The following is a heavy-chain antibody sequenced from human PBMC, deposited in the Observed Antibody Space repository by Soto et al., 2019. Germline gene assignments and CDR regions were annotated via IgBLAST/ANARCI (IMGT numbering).Heavy chain of an antibody. CDR2: ISSSSSYI. CDR1: GFTFSSYS. CDR3: ARCLRRITMIVEAFDI. Sequence: EVQLVESGGGLVKPGGSLRLSCAASGFTFSSYSMNWVRQAPGKGLEWVSSISSSSSYIYYADSVKGRFTISRDNAKNSLYLQMSSLRAEATAVYYCARCLRRITMIVEAFDIWGQGTMVTVSS. V-gene: IGHV3-21*01. D-gene: IGHD3-22*01. J-gene: IGHJ3*02.